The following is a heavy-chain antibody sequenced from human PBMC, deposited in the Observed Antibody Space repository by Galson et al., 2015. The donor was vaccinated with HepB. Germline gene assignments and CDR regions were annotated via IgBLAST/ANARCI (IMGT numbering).Heavy chain of an antibody. CDR3: TIRDGIAVAGTMAFDI. Sequence: SLRLSCAASGFTFSGSAMHWVRQASGKGLEWVGRIRSKANSYATAYAASVKGRFTISRDDSKNTAYLRMNSLKTEDTAVYYCTIRDGIAVAGTMAFDIWGQGTMVTVSS. J-gene: IGHJ3*02. D-gene: IGHD6-19*01. CDR2: IRSKANSYAT. V-gene: IGHV3-73*01. CDR1: GFTFSGSA.